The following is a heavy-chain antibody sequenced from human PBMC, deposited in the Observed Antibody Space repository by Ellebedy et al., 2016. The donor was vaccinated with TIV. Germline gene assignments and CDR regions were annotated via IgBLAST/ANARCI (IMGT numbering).Heavy chain of an antibody. CDR3: AKSQVGATFFDY. V-gene: IGHV3-23*01. CDR2: IIGRAGDT. Sequence: GESLKISCAASGFSFSTYAMSWVRQAPGKGLEWVSFIIGRAGDTYSADSVKGRFTISRDDSKNTLYLQMHSLKAEDTALYYCAKSQVGATFFDYWGQGTLVTVSS. J-gene: IGHJ4*02. CDR1: GFSFSTYA. D-gene: IGHD1-26*01.